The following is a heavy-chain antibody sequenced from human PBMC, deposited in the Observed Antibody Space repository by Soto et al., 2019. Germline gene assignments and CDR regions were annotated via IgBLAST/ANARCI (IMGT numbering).Heavy chain of an antibody. J-gene: IGHJ6*02. V-gene: IGHV3-23*01. Sequence: EVQLLESGGGLVQPGGSLRLSCAASGFTFSSYAMNWVRQAPGKGLEWVSGISSSGDSTYYADSVKGRFTISRDSSKHTEHLQINSLRAEDTAVYRCAKPMGAISHYYGMDVWGQGTTVTVSS. D-gene: IGHD1-26*01. CDR2: ISSSGDST. CDR3: AKPMGAISHYYGMDV. CDR1: GFTFSSYA.